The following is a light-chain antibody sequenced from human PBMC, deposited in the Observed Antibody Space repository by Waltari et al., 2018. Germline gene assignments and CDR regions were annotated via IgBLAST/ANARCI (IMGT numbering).Light chain of an antibody. V-gene: IGLV1-51*01. J-gene: IGLJ2*01. CDR2: DKN. CDR1: SSNIGNYF. CDR3: ATWDNSLTDGV. Sequence: QSVLTQPPSVSAAPGRQVTISCSGSSSNIGNYFVSWYHQLPGAAPKLLIYDKNKQPAGIPDRFSASESGTSAALDITGLQIGDEADYYCATWDNSLTDGVFRGGTKLTVL.